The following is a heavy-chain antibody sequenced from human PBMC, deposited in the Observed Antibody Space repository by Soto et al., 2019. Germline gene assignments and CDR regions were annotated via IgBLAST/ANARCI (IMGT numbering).Heavy chain of an antibody. CDR2: INPGNGKT. CDR3: ARGGYFDSSGYLGY. CDR1: GYTFTSYG. Sequence: QVQLVQSGAEVKKTGASVRVSCKASGYTFTSYGMNWVRQAPGRRLEWMGWINPGNGKTKYSQKVQGRLIITRDTSASTAYMQLSSLTSEDTAIYYCARGGYFDSSGYLGYWGQGTLVTVSS. J-gene: IGHJ4*02. D-gene: IGHD3-22*01. V-gene: IGHV1-3*01.